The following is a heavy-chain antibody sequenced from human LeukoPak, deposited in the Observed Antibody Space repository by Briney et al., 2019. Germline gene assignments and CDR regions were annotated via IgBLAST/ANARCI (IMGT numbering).Heavy chain of an antibody. CDR2: MYYSGST. V-gene: IGHV4-39*01. D-gene: IGHD1-26*01. Sequence: PSETLSLTCTVSGGSISSSTYYWGWLGQPPGTGLEWIGTMYYSGSTYYNPSLNRRVTISVDTSKNQFSLKLSSVTAADRGVYCFARHSRVGAITVSYNRFDPWGRGTLVTVSS. CDR3: ARHSRVGAITVSYNRFDP. J-gene: IGHJ5*02. CDR1: GGSISSSTYY.